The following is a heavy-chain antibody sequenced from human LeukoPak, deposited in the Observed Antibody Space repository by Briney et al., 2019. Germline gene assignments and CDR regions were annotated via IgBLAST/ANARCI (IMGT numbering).Heavy chain of an antibody. D-gene: IGHD4-17*01. CDR2: VDYTGST. J-gene: IGHJ4*02. V-gene: IGHV4-61*02. CDR1: GGSISSGNYY. CDR3: ARDDYGDYAY. Sequence: PSETLSLTCTVSGGSISSGNYYWSWIRQPAGQGLEWIGRVDYTGSTNYNPSLKSRVNISIDTSKNQFSLNLTSVTAADTAVYYCARDDYGDYAYWGQGTLVTVSS.